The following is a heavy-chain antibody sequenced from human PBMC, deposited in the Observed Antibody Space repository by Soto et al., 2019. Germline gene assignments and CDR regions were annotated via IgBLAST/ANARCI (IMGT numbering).Heavy chain of an antibody. J-gene: IGHJ6*02. Sequence: DEQLLESGGGLVQPGGSLRLSCAASGFTFSTYHMVWVRQAPGKGLVSVASIRGSDNRVFYADSVKGRFTVSRDNSKNPLYLQMNSLRVEDSAVYYCAKILSVTTNYWHGMDVGGQGTTDTVSS. CDR1: GFTFSTYH. CDR2: IRGSDNRV. CDR3: AKILSVTTNYWHGMDV. D-gene: IGHD4-17*01. V-gene: IGHV3-23*01.